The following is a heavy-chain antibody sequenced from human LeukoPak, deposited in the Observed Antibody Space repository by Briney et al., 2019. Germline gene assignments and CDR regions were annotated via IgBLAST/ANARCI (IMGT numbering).Heavy chain of an antibody. D-gene: IGHD2-21*01. Sequence: GGSLRLSCAASGFTFSNYAMSWVRQAPGKGLEWVPSLSDNGGSPYYADSVKGRFTISRDNSKNTLYLHMNSLRVEDTAVYYCAKDPETYSSRWFDSWGQGTLVTVSS. CDR2: LSDNGGSP. V-gene: IGHV3-23*01. CDR3: AKDPETYSSRWFDS. J-gene: IGHJ5*01. CDR1: GFTFSNYA.